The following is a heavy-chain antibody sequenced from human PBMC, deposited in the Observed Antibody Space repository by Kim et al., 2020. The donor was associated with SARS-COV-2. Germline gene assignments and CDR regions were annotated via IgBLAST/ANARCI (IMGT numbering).Heavy chain of an antibody. D-gene: IGHD2-15*01. CDR2: IYYSGST. V-gene: IGHV4-59*08. Sequence: SETLSLTCTVSGGSISSYYWSWIRQPPGKGLEWIGYIYYSGSTNYNPSLKSRVTISVDTSKNQFSLKLSSVTAADTAVYYCARHAYCSGGSCTAYFDYWG. CDR1: GGSISSYY. J-gene: IGHJ4*01. CDR3: ARHAYCSGGSCTAYFDY.